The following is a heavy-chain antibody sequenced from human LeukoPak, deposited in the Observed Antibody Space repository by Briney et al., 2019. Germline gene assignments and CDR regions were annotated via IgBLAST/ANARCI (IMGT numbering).Heavy chain of an antibody. Sequence: SETLSLTCTVSGGSISSYYWSWLRQPPGKGLEWLGYIYYSGSTNYNPSLKSRVTISVDTYKNQFSLKLSSVTAADTAVYYCAKLTLGGVIVFDYWGQGTLVTVSS. V-gene: IGHV4-59*01. CDR2: IYYSGST. CDR3: AKLTLGGVIVFDY. J-gene: IGHJ4*02. CDR1: GGSISSYY. D-gene: IGHD3-16*02.